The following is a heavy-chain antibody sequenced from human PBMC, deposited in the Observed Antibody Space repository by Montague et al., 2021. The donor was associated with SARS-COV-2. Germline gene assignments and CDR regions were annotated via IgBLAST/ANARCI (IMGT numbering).Heavy chain of an antibody. CDR3: ARGDYYDSTGYYDY. J-gene: IGHJ4*01. Sequence: SETLSLTCTVSGGSISSYYWSWIRQPPGKGLEWIGYIYYSGSTNYNPSLKSRVTISVDTSKNQFSLKVRSVTAADTAVYYCARGDYYDSTGYYDYWGQGAQVTVSS. CDR1: GGSISSYY. V-gene: IGHV4-59*01. D-gene: IGHD3-22*01. CDR2: IYYSGST.